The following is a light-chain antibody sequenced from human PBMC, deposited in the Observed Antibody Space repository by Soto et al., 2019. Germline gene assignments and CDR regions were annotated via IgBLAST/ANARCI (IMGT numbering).Light chain of an antibody. CDR2: GAS. J-gene: IGKJ5*01. V-gene: IGKV3D-20*02. CDR3: QQRNFWPIP. Sequence: EIVLTQAPGTLSLSPGEKATLSCRASQSVSSNYLAWYQQKPGQAPRLLIYGASNRATGIPDRFSGSGSGTDFTLTISSLEPEDFAVYYCQQRNFWPIPFCQGTRLEI. CDR1: QSVSSNY.